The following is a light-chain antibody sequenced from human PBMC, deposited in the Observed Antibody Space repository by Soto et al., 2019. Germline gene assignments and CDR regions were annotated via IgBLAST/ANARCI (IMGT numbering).Light chain of an antibody. Sequence: QSVLSQPPSVSEAPRQRVTISCSGSSSNIGNNAVNWYQQLPGKAPKLLIYYDDLLPSGVSDRFSGSKSGTSASLAISGLQSEDEADYYCAAWDDSLNGLVFGEGTKVTVL. J-gene: IGLJ2*01. CDR3: AAWDDSLNGLV. V-gene: IGLV1-36*01. CDR2: YDD. CDR1: SSNIGNNA.